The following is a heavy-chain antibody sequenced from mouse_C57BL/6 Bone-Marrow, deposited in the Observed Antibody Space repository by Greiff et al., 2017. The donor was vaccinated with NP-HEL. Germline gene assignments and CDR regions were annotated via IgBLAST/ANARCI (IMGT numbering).Heavy chain of an antibody. D-gene: IGHD2-2*01. J-gene: IGHJ4*01. CDR2: IDPETGGT. V-gene: IGHV1-15*01. CDR3: TREGGIYYGFYYAMDY. Sequence: VQLQQSGAELVRPGASVTLSCKASGYTFTDYEMHWVKQTPVHGLEWIGAIDPETGGTAYNQKFKGKAILTADKSSSTAYMELRSLTSEDSAVYYCTREGGIYYGFYYAMDYWGQGTSVTVSS. CDR1: GYTFTDYE.